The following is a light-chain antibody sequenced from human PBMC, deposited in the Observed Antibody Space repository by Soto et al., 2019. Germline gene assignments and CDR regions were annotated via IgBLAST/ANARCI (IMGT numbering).Light chain of an antibody. Sequence: QSVLTQPASVSGSPGQSITISCTGTSSGVGGYNYVSWYQQHPGKAPKLMIYEVSNRPSGVSNRFSGSKSGNTASLTISGLQAEDEADYYCSSYTSSGTPPYVFGTGTKVTVL. CDR2: EVS. J-gene: IGLJ1*01. CDR1: SSGVGGYNY. V-gene: IGLV2-14*01. CDR3: SSYTSSGTPPYV.